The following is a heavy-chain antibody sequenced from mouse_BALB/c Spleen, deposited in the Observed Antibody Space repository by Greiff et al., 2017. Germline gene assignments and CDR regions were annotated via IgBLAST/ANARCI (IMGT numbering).Heavy chain of an antibody. CDR3: ARSDGYYVLYYYAMDY. Sequence: VQLQQSGAELVKPGASVKLSCTASGFNIKDTYMHWVKQRPEQGLEWIGRIDPANGNTKYDPKFQGKATITADTSSNTAYLQLSSLTSEDTAVYYCARSDGYYVLYYYAMDYWGQGTSVTVSS. J-gene: IGHJ4*01. D-gene: IGHD2-3*01. CDR1: GFNIKDTY. CDR2: IDPANGNT. V-gene: IGHV14-3*02.